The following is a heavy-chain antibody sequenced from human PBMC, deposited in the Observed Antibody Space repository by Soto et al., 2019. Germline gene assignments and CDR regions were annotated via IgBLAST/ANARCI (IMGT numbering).Heavy chain of an antibody. CDR1: GFTFSSYS. CDR3: ARDKELPSPYYFDY. D-gene: IGHD1-7*01. V-gene: IGHV3-21*01. J-gene: IGHJ4*02. Sequence: PGGSLRLSCAASGFTFSSYSMNWVRQAPGKGLEWVSSISSSGSYIYYADSVKGRFTISRDNAKNSLYLQMNSLRAEDTAVYYCARDKELPSPYYFDYWGQGTLVTVYS. CDR2: ISSSGSYI.